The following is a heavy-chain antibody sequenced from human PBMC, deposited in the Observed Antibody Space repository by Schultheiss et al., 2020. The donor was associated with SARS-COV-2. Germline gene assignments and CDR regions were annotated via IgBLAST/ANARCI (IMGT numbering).Heavy chain of an antibody. CDR3: ARTVSRGYCSSTSCHAFDI. CDR1: GGTFSSYA. V-gene: IGHV1-18*01. Sequence: ASVKVSCKASGGTFSSYAISWVRQAPGQGLEWMGWINPNSGGTNYAQKFQGRVTMTTDTSTSTAYMELGRLRSDDTAVYYCARTVSRGYCSSTSCHAFDILGQGTMVTVSS. CDR2: INPNSGGT. J-gene: IGHJ3*02. D-gene: IGHD2-2*01.